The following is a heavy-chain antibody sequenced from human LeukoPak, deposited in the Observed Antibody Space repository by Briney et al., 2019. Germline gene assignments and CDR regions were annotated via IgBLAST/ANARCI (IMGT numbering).Heavy chain of an antibody. CDR2: IYHSGST. Sequence: GSLRLSCAVSGFSFSDYWMSWVRQAPGKGLEWIGEIYHSGSTNYNPSLKSRVTISVDKSKNQFSLKLSSVTAADTAVYYCARALSKAPDYWGQGTLVTVSS. J-gene: IGHJ4*02. CDR1: GFSFSDYW. CDR3: ARALSKAPDY. V-gene: IGHV4-4*02.